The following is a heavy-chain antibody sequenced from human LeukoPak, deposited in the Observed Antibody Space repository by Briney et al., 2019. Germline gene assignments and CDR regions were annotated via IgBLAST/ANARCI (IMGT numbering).Heavy chain of an antibody. CDR3: ARDTSGYDSSGYYYPDLYYFDY. CDR2: ISSSSSYI. CDR1: GFTFDDYA. V-gene: IGHV3-21*01. Sequence: GGSLRLSCAASGFTFDDYAMNWVRQAPGKGLEWVSSISSSSSYIYYADSVKGRFTISRDNAKNSLYLQMNSLRAEDTAVYYCARDTSGYDSSGYYYPDLYYFDYWGQGTLVTVSS. D-gene: IGHD3-22*01. J-gene: IGHJ4*02.